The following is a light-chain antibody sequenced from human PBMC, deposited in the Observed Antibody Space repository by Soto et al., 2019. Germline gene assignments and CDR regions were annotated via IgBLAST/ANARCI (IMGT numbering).Light chain of an antibody. CDR2: GAS. J-gene: IGKJ4*01. V-gene: IGKV3-20*01. CDR3: QQYGSSP. CDR1: QSVSSSY. Sequence: EIVVTQSPATLSVSRGERATRSCRASQSVSSSYLAWYQQKPGQAPRLLIYGASSRATGIPDRFSGSGSGTDFTLTISRLEPEDFAVYYCQQYGSSPFGGGTKVDIK.